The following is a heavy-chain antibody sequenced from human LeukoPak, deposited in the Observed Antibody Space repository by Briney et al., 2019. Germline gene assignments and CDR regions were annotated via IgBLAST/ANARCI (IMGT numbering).Heavy chain of an antibody. Sequence: GGSLRLACAASGFTFSSYATSWVRQAPGKGLEWVSAISGSGGSTYYADSVKGRFTISRDNSKNTLYLQMNSLRAEDTAVYCSPKVVKYYDSSGYLDYWGQGTLVTVSS. D-gene: IGHD3-22*01. V-gene: IGHV3-23*01. CDR1: GFTFSSYA. CDR2: ISGSGGST. CDR3: PKVVKYYDSSGYLDY. J-gene: IGHJ4*02.